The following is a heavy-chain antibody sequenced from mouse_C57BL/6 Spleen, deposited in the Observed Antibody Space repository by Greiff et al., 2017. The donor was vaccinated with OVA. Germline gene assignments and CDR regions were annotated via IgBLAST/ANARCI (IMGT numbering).Heavy chain of an antibody. CDR2: INPYNGDT. CDR1: GYSFTGYF. D-gene: IGHD2-5*01. CDR3: ARSSLYRNYEGYIDY. J-gene: IGHJ2*01. V-gene: IGHV1-20*01. Sequence: VQLKQSGPELVKPGDSVKISCKASGYSFTGYFMNWVMQSHGKSLEWIGRINPYNGDTFYNQKFKGKATLTVDKSSSTAHMELRSLTSEDSAVYYCARSSLYRNYEGYIDYWGQGTTLTVSS.